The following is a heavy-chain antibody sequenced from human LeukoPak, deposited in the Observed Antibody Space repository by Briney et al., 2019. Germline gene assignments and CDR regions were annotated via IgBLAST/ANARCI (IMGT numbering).Heavy chain of an antibody. D-gene: IGHD6-13*01. Sequence: GGSLRLSCAASGFTFSSYAMSWVRQAPGKGLEWVAVISNDGTNKYDADSVKGRFTISRDNSKNTVYLEMNSLRAEDTAVYYCARGDGTSWSDYWGQGTLVTVSS. CDR2: ISNDGTNK. V-gene: IGHV3-30-3*01. J-gene: IGHJ4*02. CDR1: GFTFSSYA. CDR3: ARGDGTSWSDY.